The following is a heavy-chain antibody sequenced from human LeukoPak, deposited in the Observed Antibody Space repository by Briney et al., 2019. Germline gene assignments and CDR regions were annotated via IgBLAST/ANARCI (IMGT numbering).Heavy chain of an antibody. CDR2: VYYSGST. V-gene: IGHV4-39*07. J-gene: IGHJ5*02. Sequence: SETLSLTCTVSGGSISSATYYWGWIRQPPGKGLEWIGSVYYSGSTYYTPSLKTRLTMSIDTSKNQFSLKLSSVTAADTAVYYCARDHPPSFDFWSGEPLKNWFDPWGQGTLVTVSS. D-gene: IGHD3-3*01. CDR3: ARDHPPSFDFWSGEPLKNWFDP. CDR1: GGSISSATYY.